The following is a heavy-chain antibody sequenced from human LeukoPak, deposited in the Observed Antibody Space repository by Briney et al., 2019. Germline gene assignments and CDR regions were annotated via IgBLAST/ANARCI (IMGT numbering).Heavy chain of an antibody. J-gene: IGHJ6*02. CDR1: GFTFSSYW. CDR2: IKQDGSEK. Sequence: GGSLRLSCAASGFTFSSYWMSWVRQAPGKGLEWVANIKQDGSEKYYVDSVKGRFTISRDNAKNSLYLQMNSLRAEDTAVYYCARVIVVPAAPSYYYYGMDVWGQGTTVTVSS. V-gene: IGHV3-7*01. CDR3: ARVIVVPAAPSYYYYGMDV. D-gene: IGHD2-2*01.